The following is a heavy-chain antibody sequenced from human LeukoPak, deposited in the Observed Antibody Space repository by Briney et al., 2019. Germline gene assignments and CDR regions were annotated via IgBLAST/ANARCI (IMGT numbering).Heavy chain of an antibody. J-gene: IGHJ4*02. V-gene: IGHV3-7*01. Sequence: GGSLRLSCSASGFTFSNYWMSWVRQAPGKGLEWVANIKQDESEKYYVDSVKGRFTISRDNARSSLYLQMNSLRAEDTAVYYCARASDSSSSRYQAFEEWGQGTLVTVSS. CDR1: GFTFSNYW. CDR3: ARASDSSSSRYQAFEE. D-gene: IGHD2-2*01. CDR2: IKQDESEK.